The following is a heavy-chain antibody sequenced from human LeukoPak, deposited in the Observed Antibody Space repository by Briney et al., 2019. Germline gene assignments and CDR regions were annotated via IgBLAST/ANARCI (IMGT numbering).Heavy chain of an antibody. CDR1: GFTFRSHG. V-gene: IGHV3-30*03. CDR2: ISHDGSDI. CDR3: ARVRDPFRWTRALDH. D-gene: IGHD4-23*01. J-gene: IGHJ4*02. Sequence: GGSLRLSCAASGFTFRSHGMQWVRQGPGKGLEWGATISHDGSDIFYVESGKGRFTISRDNSKTTVYLQMTGLRTDDTGVYYCARVRDPFRWTRALDHWGQGTRVIVSS.